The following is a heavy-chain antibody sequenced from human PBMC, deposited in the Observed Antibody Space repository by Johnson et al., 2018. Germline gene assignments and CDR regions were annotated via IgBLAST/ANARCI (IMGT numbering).Heavy chain of an antibody. CDR3: ARDTRQLYGSGTVAFDI. V-gene: IGHV3-64*01. CDR1: GFTFNSHG. CDR2: IGSDGGNN. Sequence: EVQLLESGGGLVQPGGSLRLSCAASGFTFNSHGMHWVRQAPGKGLEYVSAIGSDGGNNYYANSVGGRFTISRDNSKNTLFLQMGSLTTEDMAVYFCARDTRQLYGSGTVAFDIWGQGTVVTVSS. D-gene: IGHD3-10*01. J-gene: IGHJ3*02.